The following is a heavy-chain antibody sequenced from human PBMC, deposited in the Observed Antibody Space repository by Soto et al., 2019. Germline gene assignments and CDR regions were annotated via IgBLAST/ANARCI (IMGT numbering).Heavy chain of an antibody. CDR2: ISAYNGNT. J-gene: IGHJ4*02. D-gene: IGHD6-19*01. Sequence: QVQLVQSGAEVKKPGASVKVSCKASGYTFTSYGISWVRQAPGQGLEWMGWISAYNGNTNYAQKLQGRVTMTTDTSTSKAYMEVRRLGSDDKAVYFRARESGIAVAGAYFYHWGQGTLVTVSS. CDR3: ARESGIAVAGAYFYH. CDR1: GYTFTSYG. V-gene: IGHV1-18*01.